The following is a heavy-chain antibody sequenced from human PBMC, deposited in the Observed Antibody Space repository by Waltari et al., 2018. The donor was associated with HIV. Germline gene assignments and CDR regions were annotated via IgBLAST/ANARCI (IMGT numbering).Heavy chain of an antibody. D-gene: IGHD2-15*01. CDR1: GFTFSSYH. J-gene: IGHJ4*02. CDR3: ARERWDIVVVVAAEFDY. V-gene: IGHV3-48*01. CDR2: ISSSSSTI. Sequence: EVQLVESGGGLVQPGGPLRLCCAASGFTFSSYHMNWVRQAPGKGLEWVSYISSSSSTIYYADSVKGRFTISRDNAKNSLYLQMNSLRAEDTAVYYCARERWDIVVVVAAEFDYWGQGTLVTVSS.